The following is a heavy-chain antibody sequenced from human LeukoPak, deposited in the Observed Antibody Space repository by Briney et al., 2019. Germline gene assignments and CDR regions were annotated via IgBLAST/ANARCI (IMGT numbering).Heavy chain of an antibody. Sequence: ASVKVSCKASGYTFTSYAMNWVRQAPGQGLEWMGWINPNSGGTNYAQKFQGRVTMTRDTSISTAYMELSRLRSDDTAVYYCARGTAAAGNNWFDPWGQGTLVTVSS. CDR3: ARGTAAAGNNWFDP. V-gene: IGHV1-2*02. D-gene: IGHD6-13*01. CDR2: INPNSGGT. J-gene: IGHJ5*02. CDR1: GYTFTSYA.